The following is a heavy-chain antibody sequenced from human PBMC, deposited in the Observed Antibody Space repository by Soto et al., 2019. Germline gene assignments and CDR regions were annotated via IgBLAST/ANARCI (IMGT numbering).Heavy chain of an antibody. Sequence: EVQLLESGGGFVQPGGSLRLSCAASGFTFSSSAMSWVRQAPGKGLEWVSAISGSGGSTYYADSVKGQFTISRDNSKNTLYLQMHRLRAEDTAVYSCVKAGGGTILPGYYNFDYWGQGTLGTVSS. D-gene: IGHD3-9*01. CDR2: ISGSGGST. J-gene: IGHJ4*02. CDR1: GFTFSSSA. CDR3: VKAGGGTILPGYYNFDY. V-gene: IGHV3-23*01.